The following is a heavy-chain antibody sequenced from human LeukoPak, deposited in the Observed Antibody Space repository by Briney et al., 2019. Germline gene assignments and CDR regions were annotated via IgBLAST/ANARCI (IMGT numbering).Heavy chain of an antibody. D-gene: IGHD3-9*01. Sequence: PGGSLRLSCAASGFTFDDYAMHWVRQAPGKGQEWVSGISWNSGSIGYADSVKGRFTISRDNAKNSLYLQMNSLRAEDTALYYCAKDGYDILTGSYFDYWGQGTLVTVSS. CDR2: ISWNSGSI. J-gene: IGHJ4*02. CDR3: AKDGYDILTGSYFDY. V-gene: IGHV3-9*01. CDR1: GFTFDDYA.